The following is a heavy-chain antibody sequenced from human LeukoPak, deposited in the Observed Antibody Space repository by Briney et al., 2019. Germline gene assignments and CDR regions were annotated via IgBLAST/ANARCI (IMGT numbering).Heavy chain of an antibody. CDR1: GFTFDDYA. Sequence: GGSLRLSCAASGFTFDDYAMHWVRQAPGKGLELVSLISGDGGSTHYADSVKGRFTISRDNSKNSLYLQMNSLRTEDTALYYCAKDVYSSGPYYCDCWGPGTLVTVSS. CDR3: AKDVYSSGPYYCDC. D-gene: IGHD5-18*01. J-gene: IGHJ4*02. CDR2: ISGDGGST. V-gene: IGHV3-43*02.